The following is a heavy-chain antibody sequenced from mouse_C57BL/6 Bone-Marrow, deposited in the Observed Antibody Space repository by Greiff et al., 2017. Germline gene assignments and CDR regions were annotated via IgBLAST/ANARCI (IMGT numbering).Heavy chain of an antibody. CDR1: GYTFTDYE. Sequence: QVQLQQSGAELVRPGASVTLSCKASGYTFTDYEMHWVKQTPVHGLEWIGAIDPETGGTAYNQKFQGKAILTADKSSSTAYMELRSLTSEDSAVYYCTRIDAPTGTYYFDYWGQGNTLTVSS. V-gene: IGHV1-15*01. D-gene: IGHD4-1*02. CDR2: IDPETGGT. CDR3: TRIDAPTGTYYFDY. J-gene: IGHJ2*01.